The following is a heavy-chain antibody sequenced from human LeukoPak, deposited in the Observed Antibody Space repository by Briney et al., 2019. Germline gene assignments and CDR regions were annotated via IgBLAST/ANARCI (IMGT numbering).Heavy chain of an antibody. V-gene: IGHV4-4*07. D-gene: IGHD6-19*01. CDR1: GGSISSYY. J-gene: IGHJ5*02. CDR3: ARAVAVAGTKYNWFDP. CDR2: IYTSGST. Sequence: SETLSLTCTVSGGSISSYYWSWIRQPAGKGLEWIGRIYTSGSTNYNPSLKSRVTMSVDTSKNQFSLKLSSVAAADTAVYYCARAVAVAGTKYNWFDPWGQGTPVTVSS.